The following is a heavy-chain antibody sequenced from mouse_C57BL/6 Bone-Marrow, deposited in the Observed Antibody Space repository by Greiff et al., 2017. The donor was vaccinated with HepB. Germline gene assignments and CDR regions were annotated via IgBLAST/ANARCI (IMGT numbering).Heavy chain of an antibody. CDR3: ARDYDYGEYAMDY. V-gene: IGHV1-69*01. D-gene: IGHD2-4*01. CDR2: IDPSDSYT. J-gene: IGHJ4*01. Sequence: QVQLQQPGAELVMPGASVKLSCKASGYTFTSYWMHWVKQRPGQGLEWIGEIDPSDSYTNYNQKFKGKSTLTVDKSSSTAYMQLSSLTYEDSAVYYCARDYDYGEYAMDYWGQGTSVTVSS. CDR1: GYTFTSYW.